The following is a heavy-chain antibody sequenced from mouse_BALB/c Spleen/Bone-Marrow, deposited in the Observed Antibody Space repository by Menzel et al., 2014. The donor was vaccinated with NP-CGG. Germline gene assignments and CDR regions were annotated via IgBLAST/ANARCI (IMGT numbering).Heavy chain of an antibody. Sequence: QVQLQQSGAELVRPGTSVKVSCKASGYAFTNYLIEWVKQRPGQGLEWIGVINPGSGGTNYNEKFKGKATLTADKSSSTAYMQLSSLTSDDSAVYFCARGAYYGNYFDYWGQGTILTVSS. CDR3: ARGAYYGNYFDY. V-gene: IGHV1-54*01. CDR1: GYAFTNYL. J-gene: IGHJ2*01. CDR2: INPGSGGT. D-gene: IGHD2-10*01.